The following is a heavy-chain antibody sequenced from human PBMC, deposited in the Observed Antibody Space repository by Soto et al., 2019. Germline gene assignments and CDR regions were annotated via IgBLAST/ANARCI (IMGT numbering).Heavy chain of an antibody. CDR1: GYTFTSYG. J-gene: IGHJ4*02. D-gene: IGHD3-10*01. Sequence: QVPLVQSGAEVKKPGASVKVSCKASGYTFTSYGISWVRQAPGQGLEWMGWISAYDGNTNYAQKLQGRVTMTTDTSTSTPYMERESLRSDDTTVYYCARYMEVFTMVRGVSMKDFDYWGQGTLVTVSS. CDR3: ARYMEVFTMVRGVSMKDFDY. V-gene: IGHV1-18*01. CDR2: ISAYDGNT.